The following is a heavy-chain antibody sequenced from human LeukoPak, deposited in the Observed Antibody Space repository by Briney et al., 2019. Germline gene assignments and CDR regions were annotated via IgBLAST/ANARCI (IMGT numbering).Heavy chain of an antibody. Sequence: GWSLRLSCTTSGFTFGDYAMSWVRQAPGKGLEWVSVIYSGGSTYYADSVKGRFTISRDNSKNTLYLQMNSLRAEDTAVYYCALSRGYSSGGAFDIWGQGTMVTVSS. V-gene: IGHV3-53*01. D-gene: IGHD5-18*01. CDR1: GFTFGDYA. J-gene: IGHJ3*02. CDR2: IYSGGST. CDR3: ALSRGYSSGGAFDI.